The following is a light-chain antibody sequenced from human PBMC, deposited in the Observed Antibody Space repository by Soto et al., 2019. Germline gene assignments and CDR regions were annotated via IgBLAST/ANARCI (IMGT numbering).Light chain of an antibody. CDR2: WAS. J-gene: IGKJ1*01. V-gene: IGKV4-1*01. CDR3: QQYYTTPWT. CDR1: QSVLYSSNNKNY. Sequence: DIVMTQSPDSLAVSLGERATINCKSSQSVLYSSNNKNYLTWYKQKPGQPPKLLIYWASTRESGVPDRFSVSGSGTDFTLTISSLQAEDVAGYYCQQYYTTPWTLGQGTKVESK.